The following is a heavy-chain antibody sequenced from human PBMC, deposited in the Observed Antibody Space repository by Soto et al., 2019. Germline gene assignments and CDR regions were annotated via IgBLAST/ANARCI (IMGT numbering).Heavy chain of an antibody. CDR2: IYSGGST. V-gene: IGHV3-53*01. J-gene: IGHJ6*02. CDR1: GFTVSSNY. Sequence: GGSLRLSCAASGFTVSSNYMSWVRQAPGKGLEWVSVIYSGGSTYYADSVKGRFTISRDNSKNTLYLQMNSLRAEDTAVYYCGRPIVGATWNYYYGMDVWGQGTTVTVSS. D-gene: IGHD1-26*01. CDR3: GRPIVGATWNYYYGMDV.